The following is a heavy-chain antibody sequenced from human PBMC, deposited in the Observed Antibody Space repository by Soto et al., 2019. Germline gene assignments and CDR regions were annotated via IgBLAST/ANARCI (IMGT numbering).Heavy chain of an antibody. CDR1: GDTFSSYA. J-gene: IGHJ6*02. CDR2: IIPIFVTA. D-gene: IGHD3-22*01. CDR3: ARDGSGYRSRASPMDV. V-gene: IGHV1-69*01. Sequence: QVQLVQSGAEVKKPGSSVKVSCKASGDTFSSYAISWVRQAPGQGLEWMGGIIPIFVTANYAQKFQGRVTITADESTSTAYMELSSLRSEDTAVYYCARDGSGYRSRASPMDVWGQGTTVTVSS.